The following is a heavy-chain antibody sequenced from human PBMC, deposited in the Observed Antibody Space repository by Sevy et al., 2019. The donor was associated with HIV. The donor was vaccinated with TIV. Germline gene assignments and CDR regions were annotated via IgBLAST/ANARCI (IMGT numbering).Heavy chain of an antibody. J-gene: IGHJ4*02. Sequence: SETLSLTCSVSGGSIGRSDYYWGWIRQPPGKGLEWIGTIYYSSGNSYYNSSLKSRVTISLDTSKNQSSLRLSSVAAAETAVYYCVSGRSSPGPFDFWGQGTLVTVSS. CDR1: GGSIGRSDYY. V-gene: IGHV4-39*01. D-gene: IGHD6-19*01. CDR2: IYYSSGNS. CDR3: VSGRSSPGPFDF.